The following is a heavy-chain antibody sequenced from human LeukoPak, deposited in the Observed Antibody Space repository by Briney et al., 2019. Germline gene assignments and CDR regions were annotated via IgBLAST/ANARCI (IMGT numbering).Heavy chain of an antibody. CDR3: ARGKFWFDP. CDR1: GGPVLSSY. Sequence: NPSETLSLTCSVSGGPVLSSYWTWIRWSPGKGLEWLGYIFSSGIGFIKPSLRSRVTLSVDTSRNHFAMNVTSVTAADTGIYYCARGKFWFDPWGPGTLVTVSS. CDR2: IFSSGIG. V-gene: IGHV4-59*02. J-gene: IGHJ5*02.